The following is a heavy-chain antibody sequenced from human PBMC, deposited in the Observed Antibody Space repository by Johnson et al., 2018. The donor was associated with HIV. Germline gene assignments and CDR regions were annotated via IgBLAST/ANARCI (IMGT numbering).Heavy chain of an antibody. CDR1: GFTFSGYG. CDR2: ISYAGRNK. V-gene: IGHV3-30*18. D-gene: IGHD6-13*01. CDR3: AKEVGEQQLVPAFDI. Sequence: QVQLVESGGGLVQPGGSLRLSCAASGFTFSGYGMHWVRQAPGQGLEWVAVISYAGRNKYYADSVKGPFTLYRDNSKNTLYLQMNSLRAEDTAVYYCAKEVGEQQLVPAFDIWGQGTMVTVSS. J-gene: IGHJ3*02.